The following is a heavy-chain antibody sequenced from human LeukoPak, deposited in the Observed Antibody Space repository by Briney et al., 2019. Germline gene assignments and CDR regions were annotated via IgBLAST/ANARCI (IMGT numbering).Heavy chain of an antibody. V-gene: IGHV3-33*01. Sequence: GGSLRLSCEASGFTFSSYGMHWVRQAPGKGLEWVAVIWYDGSNKYYADSVKGRFTISRDNSKNTLYLRMNSLRAEDTAVYYCARERVYVDYWGQGTLVTVSS. CDR2: IWYDGSNK. CDR1: GFTFSSYG. J-gene: IGHJ4*02. CDR3: ARERVYVDY.